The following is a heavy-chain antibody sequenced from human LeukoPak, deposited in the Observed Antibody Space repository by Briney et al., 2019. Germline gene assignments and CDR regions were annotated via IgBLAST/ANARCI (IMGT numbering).Heavy chain of an antibody. Sequence: SETLSLTCTVSGGSISSYYWSWTRQPPGKGLEWNGYIYYSGSTNYNPSLKSRVTISVDTSKNQFSLKLSSVTAADTAVYYCARTYSSSWYWKPFDPWGQGTLVTVSS. CDR2: IYYSGST. V-gene: IGHV4-59*01. D-gene: IGHD6-13*01. CDR3: ARTYSSSWYWKPFDP. CDR1: GGSISSYY. J-gene: IGHJ5*02.